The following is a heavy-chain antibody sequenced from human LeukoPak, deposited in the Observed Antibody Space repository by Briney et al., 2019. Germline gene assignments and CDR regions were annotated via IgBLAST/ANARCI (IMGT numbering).Heavy chain of an antibody. V-gene: IGHV3-53*05. CDR2: IYSGGST. J-gene: IGHJ4*02. D-gene: IGHD6-13*01. CDR1: GFTVSSNY. CDR3: AKGGSIAAAGPSDY. Sequence: PGGSLRLSCAASGFTVSSNYMSWVRQAPGKGLEWVSVIYSGGSTYYADSVKGRFTISRDNAKNSLYLQMNSLRAEDTALYYCAKGGSIAAAGPSDYWGQGTLVTVSS.